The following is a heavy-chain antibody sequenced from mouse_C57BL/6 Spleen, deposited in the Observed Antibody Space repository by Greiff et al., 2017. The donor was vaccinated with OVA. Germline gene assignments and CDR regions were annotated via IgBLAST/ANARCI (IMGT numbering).Heavy chain of an antibody. Sequence: QVQLKQPGAELVRPGSSVKLSCKASGYTFTSYWMHWVKQRPIQGLEWIGNIDPSDSDTHYNQKFKDKATLTVDKSSSTAYMQLSSLTSEDSAVYYCARRGYSYYFDYWGQGTTLTVSS. V-gene: IGHV1-52*01. CDR1: GYTFTSYW. J-gene: IGHJ2*01. D-gene: IGHD2-12*01. CDR3: ARRGYSYYFDY. CDR2: IDPSDSDT.